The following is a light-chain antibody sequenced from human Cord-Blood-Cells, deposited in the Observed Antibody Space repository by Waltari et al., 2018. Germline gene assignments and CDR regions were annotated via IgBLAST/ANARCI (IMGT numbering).Light chain of an antibody. CDR3: SSYAGSNNYVV. CDR2: EFS. Sequence: QSALTQPPSASGSPGQSVTISCTGTSSAVGGYNYVSWYQQHPGKAPKHMIYEFSRRPSGVPDRFSGSKSGNTASLTVSGLQAEDEADYYCSSYAGSNNYVVFGGGTKLTVL. CDR1: SSAVGGYNY. J-gene: IGLJ2*01. V-gene: IGLV2-8*01.